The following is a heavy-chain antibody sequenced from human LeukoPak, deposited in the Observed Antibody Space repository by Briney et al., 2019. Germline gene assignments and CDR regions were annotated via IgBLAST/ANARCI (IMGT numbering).Heavy chain of an antibody. V-gene: IGHV3-23*01. CDR2: IRADGSST. CDR1: GFTFSDYS. CDR3: AKGGYTTPFDY. Sequence: PGGSLRLSCAASGFTFSDYSMNWVRQAPGKGLEWVPTIRADGSSTYYADSVKGRFTISRDNSKTTLSLQMNSLRAEDTALYYCAKGGYTTPFDYWGQGTLVTVSS. D-gene: IGHD2-2*02. J-gene: IGHJ4*02.